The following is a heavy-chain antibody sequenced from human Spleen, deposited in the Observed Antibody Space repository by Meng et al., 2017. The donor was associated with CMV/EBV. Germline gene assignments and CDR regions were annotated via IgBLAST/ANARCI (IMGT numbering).Heavy chain of an antibody. D-gene: IGHD6-13*01. CDR1: GFTFSSYA. J-gene: IGHJ5*02. V-gene: IGHV3-30*04. CDR2: ISYDGSNK. CDR3: ARRPGPYSSSWYEGYWFDP. Sequence: GGSLRPSCAASGFTFSSYAMHWVRQAPGKGLEWVAVISYDGSNKYYADSVKGRFTISRDNSKNTLYLQMNSLRAEDTAVYYCARRPGPYSSSWYEGYWFDPWGQGTLVTVSS.